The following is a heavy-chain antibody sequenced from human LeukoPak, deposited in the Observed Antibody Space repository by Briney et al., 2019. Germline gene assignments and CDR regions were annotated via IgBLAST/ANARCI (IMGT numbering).Heavy chain of an antibody. D-gene: IGHD4-17*01. Sequence: GGSLRLPCAASGFTFSSYAMSWVRQAPGEGLEWVSAISGSGGSTYYADSVKGRFTISRDNSKNTLYLQMNSLRAEDTAVYYRAKHSDYGVNWFDPWGQGTLVTVSS. CDR3: AKHSDYGVNWFDP. CDR1: GFTFSSYA. CDR2: ISGSGGST. J-gene: IGHJ5*02. V-gene: IGHV3-23*01.